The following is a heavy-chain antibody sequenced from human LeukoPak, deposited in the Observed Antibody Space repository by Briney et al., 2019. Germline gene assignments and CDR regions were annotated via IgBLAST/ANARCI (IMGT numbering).Heavy chain of an antibody. CDR2: IIPIFGTA. J-gene: IGHJ4*02. D-gene: IGHD4-17*01. V-gene: IGHV1-69*13. Sequence: SVTVSCKASGGTFSSYAISWVRQAPGQGLEWMGGIIPIFGTANYAQKFQGRVTITADESTSTAYMELSSLRSEDTAVYYCARGYDYGDYMDYWGQGTLVTVSS. CDR3: ARGYDYGDYMDY. CDR1: GGTFSSYA.